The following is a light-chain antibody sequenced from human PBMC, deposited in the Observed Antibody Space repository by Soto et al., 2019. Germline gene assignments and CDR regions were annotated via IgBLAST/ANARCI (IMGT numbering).Light chain of an antibody. V-gene: IGKV3-20*01. CDR2: GAS. Sequence: EIVLTQSPGTLSLSPGERATLSCRASQSVSSSYLAWSQQTPGHAPRLLIYGASSRATGIPDRFSGSGYGTDFTLTISRLEPEDFAVYYCQQYGSSPSITFGQGTRLEIK. J-gene: IGKJ5*01. CDR3: QQYGSSPSIT. CDR1: QSVSSSY.